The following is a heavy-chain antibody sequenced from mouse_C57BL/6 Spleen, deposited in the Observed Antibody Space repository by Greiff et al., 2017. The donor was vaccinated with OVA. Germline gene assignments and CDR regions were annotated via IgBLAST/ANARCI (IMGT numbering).Heavy chain of an antibody. J-gene: IGHJ4*01. CDR2: IDPSDSET. D-gene: IGHD2-3*01. V-gene: IGHV1-52*01. Sequence: VKLQQPGAELVRPGSSVKLSCKASGYTFTSYWMHWVKQRPIQGLEWIGNIDPSDSETHYNQKFKDKATLTVDKSSSTAYMQLSSLTTEDSAVYYCATDGGAMDYWGQGTSVTVSS. CDR1: GYTFTSYW. CDR3: ATDGGAMDY.